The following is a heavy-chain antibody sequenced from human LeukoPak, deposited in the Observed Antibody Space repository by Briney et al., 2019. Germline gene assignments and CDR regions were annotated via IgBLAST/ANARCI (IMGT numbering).Heavy chain of an antibody. D-gene: IGHD6-13*01. Sequence: GGSLRLSCAASGFTFSSYGMHWVRQAPGKGLEWVAVIWYDGSNKYYADSVKGRFTISRDNSKNTLYLQMNSLRAEDMAVYYCARGAEVAAADLDYWGQGTLVTVSS. CDR3: ARGAEVAAADLDY. CDR2: IWYDGSNK. J-gene: IGHJ4*02. V-gene: IGHV3-33*08. CDR1: GFTFSSYG.